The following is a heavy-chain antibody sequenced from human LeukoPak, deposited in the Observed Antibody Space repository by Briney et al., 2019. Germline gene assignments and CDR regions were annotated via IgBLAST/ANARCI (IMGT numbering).Heavy chain of an antibody. D-gene: IGHD1-26*01. CDR2: ISGSGGST. Sequence: GGSLRLSCAASGFTFSSYAMSWVRQAPGKGLEWVSAISGSGGSTYYADSVKGRFTISRDNSKNTLYFQMSSLRAEDTAVYYCVKVSSTAGATYFDHWGQGTLVTVSS. J-gene: IGHJ4*02. V-gene: IGHV3-23*01. CDR1: GFTFSSYA. CDR3: VKVSSTAGATYFDH.